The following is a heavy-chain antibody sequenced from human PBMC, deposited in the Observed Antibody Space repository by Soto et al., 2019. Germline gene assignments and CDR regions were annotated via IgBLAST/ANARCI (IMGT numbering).Heavy chain of an antibody. J-gene: IGHJ4*02. V-gene: IGHV3-7*04. CDR2: IKQDGSDM. D-gene: IGHD4-17*01. CDR1: GFTFSTYW. Sequence: EVQLVESGGGLVQPGGSLRLSCAASGFTFSTYWMSWVRRAPGKGLEWVAHIKQDGSDMYYVDSVKGRFTISRDNAQNSLFLQMNSLRVEDTAVYYCARPYYGSNTELGYWGQGTQVTVSS. CDR3: ARPYYGSNTELGY.